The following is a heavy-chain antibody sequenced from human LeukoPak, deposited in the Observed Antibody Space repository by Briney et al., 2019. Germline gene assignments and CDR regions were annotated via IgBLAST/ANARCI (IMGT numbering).Heavy chain of an antibody. CDR1: GFTFSSYA. CDR3: AKSGYSYDYYFDY. Sequence: GGSLRLSCAAPGFTFSSYAMSWVRQAPGKGLEWVSAISGSGGSTYYADSVKGRFTISRDNSKNTLYLQMNRLRAENTAVYYCAKSGYSYDYYFDYWGQGTLVTVSS. D-gene: IGHD5-18*01. V-gene: IGHV3-23*01. J-gene: IGHJ4*02. CDR2: ISGSGGST.